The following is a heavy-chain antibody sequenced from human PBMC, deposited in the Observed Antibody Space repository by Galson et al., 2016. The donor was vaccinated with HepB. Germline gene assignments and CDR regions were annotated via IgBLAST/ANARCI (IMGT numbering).Heavy chain of an antibody. J-gene: IGHJ5*02. Sequence: SLRLSCAASGFTFSTYYMSWVRQAPGRGLEWVAYISNSGVNTHYAGSVNGRFTISRDNAKNSLFLQMNSRRAEDTAVYYCGRHRTARAAVDLWGQGTLVTVSS. CDR3: GRHRTARAAVDL. D-gene: IGHD6-25*01. V-gene: IGHV3-11*06. CDR2: ISNSGVNT. CDR1: GFTFSTYY.